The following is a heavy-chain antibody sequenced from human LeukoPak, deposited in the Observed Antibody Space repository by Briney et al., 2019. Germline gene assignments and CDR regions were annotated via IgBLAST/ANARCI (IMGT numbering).Heavy chain of an antibody. CDR2: IYPDDSDT. J-gene: IGHJ4*02. Sequence: PGESLKISCKGSGYIFANYWIAWVLQMLGKGLESMGIIYPDDSDTRYSPSFQGQVTISADKSIATAYLKWSSLKASDTAMYYCARPVEMATSPFDYWGQGTLVTVSS. CDR1: GYIFANYW. D-gene: IGHD5-24*01. CDR3: ARPVEMATSPFDY. V-gene: IGHV5-51*01.